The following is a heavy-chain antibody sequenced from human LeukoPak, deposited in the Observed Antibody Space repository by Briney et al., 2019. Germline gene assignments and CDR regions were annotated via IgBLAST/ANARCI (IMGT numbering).Heavy chain of an antibody. CDR2: IWYDGSNE. Sequence: GGSLRLSCAASGFTFSSYGMHWVSQAPGKGLEWVAVIWYDGSNEYYADYVKGRFTISRDDSKNTLYLQMNSLRAEDTAVYYCARGPGLGYFDYWGQGTLVTVSS. D-gene: IGHD6-19*01. V-gene: IGHV3-33*01. J-gene: IGHJ4*02. CDR1: GFTFSSYG. CDR3: ARGPGLGYFDY.